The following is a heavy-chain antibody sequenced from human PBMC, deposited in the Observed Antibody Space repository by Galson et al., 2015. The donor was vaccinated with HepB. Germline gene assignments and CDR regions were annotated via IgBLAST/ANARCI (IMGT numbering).Heavy chain of an antibody. CDR3: ARDLPAPQYGMDV. CDR2: IWYDGSNK. CDR1: GFTFSSYA. V-gene: IGHV3-33*08. J-gene: IGHJ6*02. Sequence: SLRLSCATSGFTFSSYAMNWVRQAPGKGLEWVAVIWYDGSNKYYADSVKGRFTISRDNSKNTPYLQMNSLRAEDTAVYYCARDLPAPQYGMDVWGQGTTVTVSS.